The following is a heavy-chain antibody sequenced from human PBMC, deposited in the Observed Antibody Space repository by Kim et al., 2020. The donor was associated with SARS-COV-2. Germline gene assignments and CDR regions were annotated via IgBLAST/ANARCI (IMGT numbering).Heavy chain of an antibody. CDR3: AGTGIAAAGTYAFDI. Sequence: SETLSLTCTVSGGSISSYYWSWIRQPPGKGLEWIGYIYYSGSTNYNPSLKSRVTISVDTSKNQFSLKLSSVTAADTAVYYCAGTGIAAAGTYAFDIWGQGTMVTVSS. J-gene: IGHJ3*02. V-gene: IGHV4-59*01. CDR2: IYYSGST. CDR1: GGSISSYY. D-gene: IGHD6-13*01.